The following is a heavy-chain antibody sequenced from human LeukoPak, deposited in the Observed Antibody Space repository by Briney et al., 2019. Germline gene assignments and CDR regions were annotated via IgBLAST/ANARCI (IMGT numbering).Heavy chain of an antibody. CDR1: GDSITSYY. J-gene: IGHJ2*01. CDR3: ARGYDGSGYYYRNWYFDL. V-gene: IGHV4-59*08. D-gene: IGHD3-22*01. CDR2: IYYTGST. Sequence: PSETLSLTCTVSGDSITSYYWSWIRQPPGKGLEWIGYIYYTGSTNHNPSLKSRITISIDTSKNQFSLKLSSVTAADTAVYYCARGYDGSGYYYRNWYFDLWGRGTLVTVSS.